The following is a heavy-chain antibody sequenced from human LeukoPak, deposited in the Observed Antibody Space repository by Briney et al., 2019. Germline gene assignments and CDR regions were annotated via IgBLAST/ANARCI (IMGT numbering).Heavy chain of an antibody. CDR3: AREAGFWSGYYRRWFDP. CDR1: GYSFTVYY. J-gene: IGHJ5*02. V-gene: IGHV1-46*01. Sequence: ASVKVSCTTSGYSFTVYYIHWVRQAPGQGLEWMGIINPSGGSTSYAQKFQGRVTMTRDTSTSTVYMELSSLRSEDTAVYYCAREAGFWSGYYRRWFDPWGQGTLVTVSS. D-gene: IGHD3-3*01. CDR2: INPSGGST.